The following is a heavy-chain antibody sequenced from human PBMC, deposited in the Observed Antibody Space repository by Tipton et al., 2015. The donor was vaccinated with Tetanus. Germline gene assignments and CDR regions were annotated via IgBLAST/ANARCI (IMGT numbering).Heavy chain of an antibody. CDR3: AKPDMVRGVSRSAFDV. CDR1: GLIFGDHG. Sequence: SLRLSCAASGLIFGDHGMHWVRQAPGKGLEWVAVISYDGNNKYYGDSVKGRFTISRDNSENTLHLLMNSLRPEDTAVYFCAKPDMVRGVSRSAFDVWGQGTMVTVSS. V-gene: IGHV3-30*18. CDR2: ISYDGNNK. D-gene: IGHD3-10*01. J-gene: IGHJ3*01.